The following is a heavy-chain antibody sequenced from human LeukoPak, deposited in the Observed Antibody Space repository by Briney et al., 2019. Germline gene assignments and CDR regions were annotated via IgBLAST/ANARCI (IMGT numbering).Heavy chain of an antibody. J-gene: IGHJ3*02. CDR2: ISAYNGNT. D-gene: IGHD6-6*01. Sequence: ASVKVSCKASGYTFTSYGISWVRQAPGQGLEWMGWISAYNGNTNYAQKLQGRVTMTEDTSTDTAYMELSSLRSEDTAVYYCATRAYSSSSGAFDIWGQGTMVTVSS. CDR1: GYTFTSYG. V-gene: IGHV1-18*01. CDR3: ATRAYSSSSGAFDI.